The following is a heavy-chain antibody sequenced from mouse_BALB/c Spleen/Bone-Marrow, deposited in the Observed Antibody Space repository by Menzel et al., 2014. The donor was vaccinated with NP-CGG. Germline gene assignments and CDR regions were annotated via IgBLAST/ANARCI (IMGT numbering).Heavy chain of an antibody. V-gene: IGHV1S137*01. J-gene: IGHJ4*01. Sequence: QVQLKESGPELVRPGVSVKISCKGSGYTFTDYAMHWVKRSHAKSLEWIGLISTFSGNTDYNQKFKGKATMTVDKSSSTAFMELARLTSEDSAIYYWARGDYRYDETMDYWGQGTSVTVSS. CDR1: GYTFTDYA. CDR2: ISTFSGNT. CDR3: ARGDYRYDETMDY. D-gene: IGHD2-14*01.